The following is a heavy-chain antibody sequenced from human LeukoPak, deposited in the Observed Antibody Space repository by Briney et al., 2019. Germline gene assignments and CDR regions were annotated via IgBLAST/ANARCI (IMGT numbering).Heavy chain of an antibody. Sequence: SVKVSCKASGGTFSSHGLSWVRQAPGQGLEWMGRIIPIFGTANYAQKFQGRVTITADKSTSTAYMELSSLRSEDTAVYYCAFTEPPITGIPRYYFDYWGQGTLVTVSS. V-gene: IGHV1-69*06. CDR2: IIPIFGTA. D-gene: IGHD1-20*01. CDR3: AFTEPPITGIPRYYFDY. J-gene: IGHJ4*02. CDR1: GGTFSSHG.